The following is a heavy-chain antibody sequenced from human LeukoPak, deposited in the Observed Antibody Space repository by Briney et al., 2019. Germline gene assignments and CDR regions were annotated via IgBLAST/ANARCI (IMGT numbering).Heavy chain of an antibody. J-gene: IGHJ4*02. CDR3: ARSGRYFLDY. D-gene: IGHD1-26*01. CDR2: INPSGGST. V-gene: IGHV1-46*01. Sequence: ASVKVSCKASGYTFTNYYIHWVRQAPGQGLEWMGIINPSGGSTTYAQKFQGRVTMTRDTSTSTVYMELSSLRSEDTAVYYCARSGRYFLDYWGQGTLVTVSS. CDR1: GYTFTNYY.